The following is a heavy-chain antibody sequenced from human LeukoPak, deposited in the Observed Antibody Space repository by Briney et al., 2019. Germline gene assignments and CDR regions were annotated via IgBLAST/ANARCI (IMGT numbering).Heavy chain of an antibody. Sequence: SETLSLTCIVSGGSISSYYWSWIRQPAGKGLEWIGRIYTSGSTNYNPSLKSRVTTSVDTSKNQFSLKLSSVTAADTAVYYCARDAYSYAPDYWGQGTLVTVSS. J-gene: IGHJ4*02. CDR2: IYTSGST. D-gene: IGHD5-18*01. V-gene: IGHV4-4*07. CDR1: GGSISSYY. CDR3: ARDAYSYAPDY.